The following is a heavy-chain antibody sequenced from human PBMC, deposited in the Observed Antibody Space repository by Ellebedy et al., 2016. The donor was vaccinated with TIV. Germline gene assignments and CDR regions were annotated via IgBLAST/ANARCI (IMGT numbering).Heavy chain of an antibody. CDR1: GGSFSSYY. Sequence: PSETLSLTCAVYGGSFSSYYWSWIRQPPGKGLEWIGEINHSGSTNYKPSLKSRVTVSVDTSKNQFSLNLSSVTAADTAVYYCARNSGYFDYWGQGTLVTVSS. D-gene: IGHD1-26*01. CDR2: INHSGST. CDR3: ARNSGYFDY. V-gene: IGHV4-34*01. J-gene: IGHJ4*02.